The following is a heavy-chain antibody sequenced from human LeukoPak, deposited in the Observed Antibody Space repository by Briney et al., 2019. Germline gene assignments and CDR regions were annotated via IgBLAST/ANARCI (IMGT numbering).Heavy chain of an antibody. CDR1: GGTFSSYA. J-gene: IGHJ6*04. D-gene: IGHD3-22*01. Sequence: GASVKVSCKASGGTFSSYAISWVRQAPGQGLEWMGWISAYNGNTNYAQKLQGRVTMTTDTSTSTAYMELRSLRSEDTAVYYCATAPRVGYYYDSSGTTKPMDVWGKGTTVTVSS. CDR2: ISAYNGNT. V-gene: IGHV1-18*01. CDR3: ATAPRVGYYYDSSGTTKPMDV.